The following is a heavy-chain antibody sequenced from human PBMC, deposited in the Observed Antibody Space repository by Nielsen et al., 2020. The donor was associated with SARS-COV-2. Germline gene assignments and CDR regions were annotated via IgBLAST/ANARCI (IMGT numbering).Heavy chain of an antibody. D-gene: IGHD2-2*01. CDR2: INSDGSST. Sequence: GKSLKISCAASGFTFSSHAVTWVRQVAGKGLEWVSGINSDGSSTTYADSVKGRFTISRDYAKNTLYLQMNSLRAEDTAVYYCARDSWDIVVVPGATGRLPSDAYYYGMDVWGQGTTVTVSS. CDR3: ARDSWDIVVVPGATGRLPSDAYYYGMDV. CDR1: GFTFSSHA. J-gene: IGHJ6*02. V-gene: IGHV3-74*01.